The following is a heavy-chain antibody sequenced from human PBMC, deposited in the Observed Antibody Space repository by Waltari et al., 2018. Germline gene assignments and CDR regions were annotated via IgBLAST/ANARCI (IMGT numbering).Heavy chain of an antibody. CDR2: ISGSGGST. V-gene: IGHV3-23*01. CDR3: AKDAAAGLFEDY. Sequence: EVQLLESGGGLVQPGGSLSLSCAASGFTFSSYAMSWVRQAPGKGLEWVSAISGSGGSTYYADSVKGRFTISRDNSKNTLYLQMNGLRAEDTAVYYCAKDAAAGLFEDYWGQGTLVTVSS. CDR1: GFTFSSYA. J-gene: IGHJ4*02. D-gene: IGHD6-13*01.